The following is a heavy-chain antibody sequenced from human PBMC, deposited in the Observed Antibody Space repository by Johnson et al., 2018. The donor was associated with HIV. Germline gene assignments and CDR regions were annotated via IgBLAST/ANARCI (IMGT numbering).Heavy chain of an antibody. CDR1: GFTFSIYA. J-gene: IGHJ3*02. CDR2: ISWNSGSI. D-gene: IGHD1-1*01. Sequence: VQLVESGGGVVQAGRSLRLSCAASGFTFSIYALSWVRQAPGKGLEWVSVISWNSGSIGYADSVKGRFTISRDNAKNSLYLQMNSLRAEDTALYYCAREEPRDNDAFDIWGQGTMVTVSS. V-gene: IGHV3-20*04. CDR3: AREEPRDNDAFDI.